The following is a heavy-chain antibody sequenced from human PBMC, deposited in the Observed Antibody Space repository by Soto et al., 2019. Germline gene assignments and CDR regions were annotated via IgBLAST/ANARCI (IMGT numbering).Heavy chain of an antibody. D-gene: IGHD6-19*01. CDR2: ISYDGSNK. J-gene: IGHJ5*02. CDR1: GFTFSSYG. CDR3: AKDPPIYSSGWYSSPGP. V-gene: IGHV3-30*18. Sequence: GGSLRLSCAASGFTFSSYGMHWVRQAPGKGLEWVAVISYDGSNKYYADSVKGRFTISRDNSKNTLYLQMNSLRAEDTAVYYCAKDPPIYSSGWYSSPGPWGQGTLVTVSS.